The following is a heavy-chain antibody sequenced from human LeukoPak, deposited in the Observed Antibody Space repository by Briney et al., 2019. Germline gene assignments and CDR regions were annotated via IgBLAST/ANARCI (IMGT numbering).Heavy chain of an antibody. Sequence: SETLSLTCTVSGGSISSYYWSWIRQPPGKGLEWIGYIYYSGSTNYHPSLKSRVTISVDTSKNQFSLKLSSVTAADTAVYYCARLYSSSWGQGTLVTVSS. CDR3: ARLYSSS. D-gene: IGHD6-13*01. CDR1: GGSISSYY. CDR2: IYYSGST. V-gene: IGHV4-59*01. J-gene: IGHJ4*02.